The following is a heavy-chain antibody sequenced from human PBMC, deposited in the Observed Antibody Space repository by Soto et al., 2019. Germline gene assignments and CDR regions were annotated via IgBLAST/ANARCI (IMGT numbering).Heavy chain of an antibody. CDR2: IYYSGST. Sequence: LSLTFTVSGGSISSGDYYWSWIRQPPGKGLEWIGYIYYSGSTYYNPSLKSRVTISVDTSKNQFSLKLSSVTAADTAVYYCARDQVGATGLDPWGQGTLVTVSS. D-gene: IGHD1-26*01. V-gene: IGHV4-30-4*01. CDR3: ARDQVGATGLDP. CDR1: GGSISSGDYY. J-gene: IGHJ5*02.